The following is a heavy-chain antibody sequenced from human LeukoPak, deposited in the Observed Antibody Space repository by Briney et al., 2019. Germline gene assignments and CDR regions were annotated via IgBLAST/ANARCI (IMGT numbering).Heavy chain of an antibody. J-gene: IGHJ5*02. D-gene: IGHD3-16*01. CDR1: GYTFTSYD. Sequence: ASVKVSCKASGYTFTSYDIHWVRQATGQGLEWMGGMNPNSGNTGYAQKFQGRVTMTRNTSISTAYMELSSLRSEDTAVYYCARASFWESPINWFAPWGQGTLVTVSS. CDR3: ARASFWESPINWFAP. V-gene: IGHV1-8*01. CDR2: MNPNSGNT.